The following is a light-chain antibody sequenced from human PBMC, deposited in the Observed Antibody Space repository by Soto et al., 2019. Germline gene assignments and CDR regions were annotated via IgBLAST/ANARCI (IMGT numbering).Light chain of an antibody. CDR2: GAS. V-gene: IGKV1-6*01. CDR3: LQDHTWPWT. J-gene: IGKJ1*01. Sequence: AIQMTQSPSSLSASVGDRVSLTCRASQDIGHFLSWYQHRPGKAPKLLIYGASSLHVGAPSRICGSGSGTDFTLTISSLQPEDFGTYFCLQDHTWPWTLGQGSRVAI. CDR1: QDIGHF.